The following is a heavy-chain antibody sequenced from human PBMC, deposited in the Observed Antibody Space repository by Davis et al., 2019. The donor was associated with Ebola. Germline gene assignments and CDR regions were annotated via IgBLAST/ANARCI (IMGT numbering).Heavy chain of an antibody. CDR1: GFTFSDYT. CDR3: ARERYRDGSDYFFEQSH. J-gene: IGHJ4*02. D-gene: IGHD3-10*01. Sequence: PGGSLRLSCAASGFTFSDYTMNWVRQAPGKGLEWVSSIGRDGVHMFYADSLRGRFTISRDNARNSLYLQMDSLRDDDTAVYYCARERYRDGSDYFFEQSHWGQGTLVTVSS. CDR2: IGRDGVHM. V-gene: IGHV3-21*04.